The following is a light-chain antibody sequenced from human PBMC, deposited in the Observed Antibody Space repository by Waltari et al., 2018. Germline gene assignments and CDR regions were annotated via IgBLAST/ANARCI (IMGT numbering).Light chain of an antibody. CDR1: QTVLLTSNNRNH. J-gene: IGKJ4*01. Sequence: DIVMTQSPDTVAVSLGERATISCKSSQTVLLTSNNRNHLAWYRQKPGQPPQLLIYWASTRESGVPDRFRGSGSGTDFTLTISSLQAEDVAVYYCQQYYRPPLTFGGGTKVEIK. CDR3: QQYYRPPLT. CDR2: WAS. V-gene: IGKV4-1*01.